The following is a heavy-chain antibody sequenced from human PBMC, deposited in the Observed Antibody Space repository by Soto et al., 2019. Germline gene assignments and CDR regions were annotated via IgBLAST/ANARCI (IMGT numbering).Heavy chain of an antibody. J-gene: IGHJ4*02. CDR3: ARGHYGGNLGFDY. D-gene: IGHD4-17*01. CDR1: GGTFSSYA. V-gene: IGHV1-69*05. Sequence: QVQLVQSGAEVKKPGSSVKVSCKASGGTFSSYAISWVRQAPGQGLEWMGGIIPIFGTANYAQKFQGRVTXTXDXXTRTAYMELSSLRSEDTAVYYCARGHYGGNLGFDYWGQGTLVTVSS. CDR2: IIPIFGTA.